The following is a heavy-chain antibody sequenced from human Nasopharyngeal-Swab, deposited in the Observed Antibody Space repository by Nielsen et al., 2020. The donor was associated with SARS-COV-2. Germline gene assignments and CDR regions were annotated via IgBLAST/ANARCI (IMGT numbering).Heavy chain of an antibody. V-gene: IGHV1-18*01. CDR3: AREGTDCSSTSCYAYYYYGMDV. CDR1: GYTFTSYG. J-gene: IGHJ6*02. Sequence: APVKVSCKASGYTFTSYGISWVRQAPGQGLEWMGWISAYNGNTNYAQKLQGRVTMTTDTSTSTAYMELSSLRSEDTAVYYCAREGTDCSSTSCYAYYYYGMDVWGQGTTVTVSS. D-gene: IGHD2-2*01. CDR2: ISAYNGNT.